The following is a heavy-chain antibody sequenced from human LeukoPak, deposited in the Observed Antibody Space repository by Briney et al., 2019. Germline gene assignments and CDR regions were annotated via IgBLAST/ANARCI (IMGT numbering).Heavy chain of an antibody. Sequence: ASVKVSCKASGYTFTGYYMHWVRQAPGQGLEWMGWINPNSGGTNYAQKFQGRVTMTRDTSISTAYMELSSLRSEDTAVYYCARDPGTDYGDYVSFFDYWGQGTLVTVSS. V-gene: IGHV1-2*02. D-gene: IGHD4-17*01. J-gene: IGHJ4*02. CDR3: ARDPGTDYGDYVSFFDY. CDR1: GYTFTGYY. CDR2: INPNSGGT.